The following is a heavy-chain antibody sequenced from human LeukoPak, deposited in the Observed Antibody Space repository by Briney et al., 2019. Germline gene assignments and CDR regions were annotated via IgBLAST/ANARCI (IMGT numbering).Heavy chain of an antibody. CDR1: GYTLTELS. V-gene: IGHV1-24*01. Sequence: GASVKVSCKVSGYTLTELSMHWVRQAHGKGLEWMGAFDPEDGETIYAQKFQGRVTMTEDTSTDTAYMELSSLRSEDTAVYYCATIYNWNYGGGFWFDPWGQGTLVTVSS. J-gene: IGHJ5*02. CDR2: FDPEDGET. CDR3: ATIYNWNYGGGFWFDP. D-gene: IGHD1-7*01.